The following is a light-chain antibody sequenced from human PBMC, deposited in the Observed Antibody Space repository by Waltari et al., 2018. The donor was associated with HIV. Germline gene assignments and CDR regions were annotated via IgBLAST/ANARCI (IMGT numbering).Light chain of an antibody. J-gene: IGLJ2*01. CDR2: DDS. CDR1: NIGSKS. V-gene: IGLV3-21*04. CDR3: HVWDSRSVT. Sequence: SYVLTQPPSVSVAPGKTASITCGGNNIGSKSVHWYQQRPGQAPVLVIYDDSDRPSGIPERFSGSNSGNTATLTISRVEAGDEADYYCHVWDSRSVTFGGGTKLTVV.